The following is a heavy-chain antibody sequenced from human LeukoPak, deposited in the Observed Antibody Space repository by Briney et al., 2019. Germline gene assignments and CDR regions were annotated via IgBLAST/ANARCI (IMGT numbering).Heavy chain of an antibody. J-gene: IGHJ5*02. Sequence: SVKVSCKASGGTFSSYAISWVRQAPGQGLEWMGGIIPIFGTANYAQKFQGRVTITTDESTSTAYMELSSLRSEDTAVYCCARVAGYCSSTSCYLSPYNWFDPWGQGTLVTVSS. CDR3: ARVAGYCSSTSCYLSPYNWFDP. CDR2: IIPIFGTA. V-gene: IGHV1-69*05. D-gene: IGHD2-2*01. CDR1: GGTFSSYA.